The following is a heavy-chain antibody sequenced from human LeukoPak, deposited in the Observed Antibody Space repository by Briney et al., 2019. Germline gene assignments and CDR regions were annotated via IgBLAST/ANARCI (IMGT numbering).Heavy chain of an antibody. CDR3: ARGETRSDC. D-gene: IGHD4-11*01. CDR1: GFTFTSYS. Sequence: GGSLRLSCVVSGFTFTSYSMNWVRQAPGKGLEWVAYIILSGSTTYYADSVKGRFTISRDNAKNSPYLQMSSLREEDTAVYYCARGETRSDCWGQGTLVTVSS. J-gene: IGHJ4*02. CDR2: IILSGSTT. V-gene: IGHV3-48*02.